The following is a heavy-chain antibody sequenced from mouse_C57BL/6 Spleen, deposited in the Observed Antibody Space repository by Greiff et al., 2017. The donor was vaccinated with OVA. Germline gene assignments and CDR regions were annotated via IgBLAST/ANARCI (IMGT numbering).Heavy chain of an antibody. CDR3: ARSDSSGYPYYFDY. Sequence: QVQLQQSGPELVKPGASVKLSCKASGYTFTSYDINWVKQRPGQGLEWIGWIYPRDGSTKYNEKFKGKATLTVDTSSSTAYMELHSLTSEDSAVYFCARSDSSGYPYYFDYWGQGTTLTVSS. D-gene: IGHD3-2*02. V-gene: IGHV1-85*01. CDR1: GYTFTSYD. J-gene: IGHJ2*01. CDR2: IYPRDGST.